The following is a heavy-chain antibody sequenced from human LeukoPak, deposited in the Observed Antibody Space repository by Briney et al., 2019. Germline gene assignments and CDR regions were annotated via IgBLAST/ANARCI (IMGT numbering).Heavy chain of an antibody. CDR1: GFTFSSYS. Sequence: PGGSLRLSCAASGFTFSSYSMNWVRQAPGKGLEWVSSISSSSSYIYYADSVKGRLTISRDNAKNSLYLQMNSLRAEDTAVYYCASRIAAAGNWGQGTLVTVSS. CDR3: ASRIAAAGN. CDR2: ISSSSSYI. V-gene: IGHV3-21*01. J-gene: IGHJ4*02. D-gene: IGHD6-13*01.